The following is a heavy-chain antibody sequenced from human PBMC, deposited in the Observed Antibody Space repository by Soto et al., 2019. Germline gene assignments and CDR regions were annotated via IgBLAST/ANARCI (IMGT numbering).Heavy chain of an antibody. Sequence: QVQLVQSGAEVKKPGSSVKVSCKASGGTFSSYAISWVRQAPVQGLEWMGGIIPIFGTANYAQKFQGRVMITADESTSTAYMELSSLRSEDTAVYYCAPSMVRGVIQPYNWFDPWGQGTLVTVSS. CDR1: GGTFSSYA. D-gene: IGHD3-10*01. J-gene: IGHJ5*02. V-gene: IGHV1-69*01. CDR3: APSMVRGVIQPYNWFDP. CDR2: IIPIFGTA.